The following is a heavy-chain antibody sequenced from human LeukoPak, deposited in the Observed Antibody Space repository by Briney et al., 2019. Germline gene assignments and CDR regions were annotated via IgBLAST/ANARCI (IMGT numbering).Heavy chain of an antibody. CDR2: ISAYNGNT. CDR1: GYTFTSYG. J-gene: IGHJ4*02. CDR3: ARGGHVDTAMVPYY. Sequence: GASVKVSCKASGYTFTSYGISGVRQAPGQGLEWVGWISAYNGNTNYAQKLQGRVTMTTDTSKSTAYMELRSLRSDDTAVYYCARGGHVDTAMVPYYWGQGTLVTVSS. D-gene: IGHD5-18*01. V-gene: IGHV1-18*01.